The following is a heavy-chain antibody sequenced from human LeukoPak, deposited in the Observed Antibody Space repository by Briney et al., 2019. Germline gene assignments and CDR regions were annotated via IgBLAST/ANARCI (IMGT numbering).Heavy chain of an antibody. CDR2: ISGSGGST. J-gene: IGHJ4*02. D-gene: IGHD3-10*01. CDR1: GFTFSSYA. Sequence: GGSLRLSCAASGFTFSSYAMSWVRQAPGKGLEWVSAISGSGGSTYYADSVKGRFTISRDNSKNTLYLQMNGLRAEDTAVYYCAKDQGTMVRGDANDYWGQGTLVTVSS. CDR3: AKDQGTMVRGDANDY. V-gene: IGHV3-23*01.